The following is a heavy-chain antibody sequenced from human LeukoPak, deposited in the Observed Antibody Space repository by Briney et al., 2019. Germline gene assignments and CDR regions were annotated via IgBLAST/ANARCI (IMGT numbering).Heavy chain of an antibody. J-gene: IGHJ4*02. CDR2: INHSGST. CDR1: GGSFSGYY. D-gene: IGHD2-2*02. CDR3: ARFPRYCSSTSCYTISEAYFDY. V-gene: IGHV4-34*01. Sequence: PSETLSPTCAVYGGSFSGYYWSWIRQPPGKGLEWIGEINHSGSTNYNPSLKSRVTISVDTSKNQFSLKLSSVTAADTAVYYCARFPRYCSSTSCYTISEAYFDYWGQGTLVTVSS.